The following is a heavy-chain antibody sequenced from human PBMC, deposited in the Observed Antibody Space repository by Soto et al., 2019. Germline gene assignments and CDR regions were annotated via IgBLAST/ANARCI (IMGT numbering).Heavy chain of an antibody. D-gene: IGHD6-6*01. V-gene: IGHV4-30-4*01. J-gene: IGHJ5*02. CDR1: GGSVSRRGYF. CDR2: IYNSGST. Sequence: SQTLSVTCTVVGGSVSRRGYFRSYIRQPPGEGLEWIGHIYNSGSTYYNPSLKSRVTISVDTSKNQFSLKLSSVTAADTAVYYCARERPDGARLDPWGQGTLVTVSS. CDR3: ARERPDGARLDP.